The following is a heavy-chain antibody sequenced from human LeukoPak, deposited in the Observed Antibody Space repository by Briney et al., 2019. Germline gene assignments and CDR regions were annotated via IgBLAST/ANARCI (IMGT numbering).Heavy chain of an antibody. CDR3: ARAPSPGVLDY. CDR2: IKPDGSEK. V-gene: IGHV3-7*01. J-gene: IGHJ4*02. D-gene: IGHD2-2*01. Sequence: GVSLRLSCAASGFTFANYWINWVRQAPGKGLEWVANIKPDGSEKYYVDSLRGRFTVSRDNAKNSLYLQMNSLRAEDTAVYYCARAPSPGVLDYWGQGTLVTVSS. CDR1: GFTFANYW.